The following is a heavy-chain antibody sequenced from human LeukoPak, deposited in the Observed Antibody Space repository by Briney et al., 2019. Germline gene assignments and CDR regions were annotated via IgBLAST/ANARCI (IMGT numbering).Heavy chain of an antibody. CDR2: INPNSGGT. J-gene: IGHJ5*02. D-gene: IGHD3-22*01. Sequence: GASVKVSCKASGYTFTGYYMHWVRQAPGQGLEWMGWINPNSGGTNYAQKFQGRVTMTRDTSISTAYMELSRLRSDDTAVYYCARDAYYDSSGYYHVYNLFDPWGQGTLVTVSS. V-gene: IGHV1-2*02. CDR1: GYTFTGYY. CDR3: ARDAYYDSSGYYHVYNLFDP.